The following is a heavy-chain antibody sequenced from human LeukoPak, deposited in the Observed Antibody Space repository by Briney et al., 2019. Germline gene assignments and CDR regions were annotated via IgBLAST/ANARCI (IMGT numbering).Heavy chain of an antibody. Sequence: GGSLRLSCAASGFTFSNAWMSWVRQAPGKGLEWVGRIKSKTEGGTTDYAAPVKGRFTISRDDSKNTLYLQMNSLKTEDTAVYYCTTDRSIAAMGGQGTLVTVSS. J-gene: IGHJ4*02. CDR2: IKSKTEGGTT. V-gene: IGHV3-15*01. CDR1: GFTFSNAW. CDR3: TTDRSIAAM. D-gene: IGHD6-6*01.